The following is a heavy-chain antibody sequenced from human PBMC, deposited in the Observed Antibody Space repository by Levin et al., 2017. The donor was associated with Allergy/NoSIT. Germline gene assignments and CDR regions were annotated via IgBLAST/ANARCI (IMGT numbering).Heavy chain of an antibody. CDR3: AGGAWLQFQDSPLDC. CDR2: INPSGGST. V-gene: IGHV1-46*01. D-gene: IGHD5-12*01. J-gene: IGHJ4*02. Sequence: ASVKVSCTASGYTFTNYYLHWVRQAPGQGLEWMGIINPSGGSTSYTQKFQGRFTMTRDTSTSTVYMELSSLRSEDTAVYYCAGGAWLQFQDSPLDCWGQGTLVTVSS. CDR1: GYTFTNYY.